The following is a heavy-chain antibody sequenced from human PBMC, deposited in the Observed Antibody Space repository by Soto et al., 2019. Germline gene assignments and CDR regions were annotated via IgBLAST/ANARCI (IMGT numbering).Heavy chain of an antibody. CDR1: DYYFRGAEYY. J-gene: IGHJ6*02. CDR2: TYYNGDT. CDR3: ARLGSSGYFRYYYYGMDV. D-gene: IGHD3-22*01. Sequence: TLSLTYTVADYYFRGAEYYWSWIRQPLGKGPEWIGYTYYNGDTNYNPSLKSRVTISVDTSKNQFSLKLSSVTAADTAVYYCARLGSSGYFRYYYYGMDVWGQGTTVTVSS. V-gene: IGHV4-61*08.